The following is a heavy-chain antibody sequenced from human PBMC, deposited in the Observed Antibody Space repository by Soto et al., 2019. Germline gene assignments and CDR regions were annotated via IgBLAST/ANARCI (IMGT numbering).Heavy chain of an antibody. J-gene: IGHJ4*01. D-gene: IGHD1-26*01. CDR2: ISRSGGST. CDR3: THVLRAPGSARTYGSMDYF. V-gene: IGHV3-23*01. Sequence: GGSLRLSCSPSGFTFSSYAMSWVRQAPGKGLEWVSTISRSGGSTYYAESVKGRFSISRDTSKNTLYLQMNTMRGEDTAISYFTHVLRAPGSARTYGSMDYF. CDR1: GFTFSSYA.